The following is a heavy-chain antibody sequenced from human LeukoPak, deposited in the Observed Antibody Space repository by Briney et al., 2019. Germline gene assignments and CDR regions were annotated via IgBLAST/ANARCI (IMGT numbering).Heavy chain of an antibody. CDR1: GFTFSSYG. V-gene: IGHV3-23*01. Sequence: PGGTLRLSCAASGFTFSSYGMSWVRQAPGKGLEWVSAISGSGGSKYYADSVKGRFTISRDNSENTLYLQMNSLRAEDTAVYYCASTGYSSGSDPPDGVWGQGTLVTVSS. D-gene: IGHD6-19*01. J-gene: IGHJ4*02. CDR2: ISGSGGSK. CDR3: ASTGYSSGSDPPDGV.